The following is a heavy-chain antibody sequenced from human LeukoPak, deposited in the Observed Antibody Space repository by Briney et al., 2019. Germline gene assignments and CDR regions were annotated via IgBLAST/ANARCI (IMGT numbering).Heavy chain of an antibody. D-gene: IGHD6-19*01. J-gene: IGHJ4*02. CDR2: IRSKAYGGTT. V-gene: IGHV3-49*03. CDR3: TRGYIAVAGTGFAYFDC. Sequence: PGRSLRLSCAASGFTFSSCGMHWFRQAPGKGLEWVGFIRSKAYGGTTEYAASVKGRFTISRDDSKSIAYLQMNSLKTEDTAVYYCTRGYIAVAGTGFAYFDCWGQGTLVTVSS. CDR1: GFTFSSCG.